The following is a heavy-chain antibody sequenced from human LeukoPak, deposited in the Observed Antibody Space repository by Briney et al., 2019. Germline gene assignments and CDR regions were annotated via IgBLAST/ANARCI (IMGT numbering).Heavy chain of an antibody. CDR2: INSDVSST. J-gene: IGHJ4*02. V-gene: IGHV3-74*01. CDR3: ALSPGYCSSTSCYAFDY. CDR1: GFTFSSYW. D-gene: IGHD2-2*01. Sequence: GGSLRLSCAASGFTFSSYWMHWVRQAPGKGLGWVSRINSDVSSTRYADSVKGRFTISRDNAKNTLYLQMNSLRAEDTAVYYCALSPGYCSSTSCYAFDYWGQGTLVTVSS.